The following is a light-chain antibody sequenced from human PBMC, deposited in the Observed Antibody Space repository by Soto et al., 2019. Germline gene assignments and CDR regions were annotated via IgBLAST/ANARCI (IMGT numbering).Light chain of an antibody. Sequence: EIQMTQSPSSLSVSVGDRVTISCRASRSITTYLNWYQQKPGQAPNLLIYSASTLQSGVPSRFSGSGSGTDFILTISSLQPEDFAIYYCQQSYSNPLTFGGGTKVDIK. CDR1: RSITTY. J-gene: IGKJ4*01. V-gene: IGKV1-39*01. CDR3: QQSYSNPLT. CDR2: SAS.